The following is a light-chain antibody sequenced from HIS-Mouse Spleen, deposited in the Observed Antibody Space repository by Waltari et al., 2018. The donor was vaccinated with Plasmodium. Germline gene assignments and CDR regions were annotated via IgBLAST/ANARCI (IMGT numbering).Light chain of an antibody. J-gene: IGKJ3*01. CDR2: DAS. Sequence: DIQMTQSTSLLSASVGDRVTIPCQASQDISNFLNWYQQKPGKAPKLLNYDASNLETGVPSRFSGSGGRTDVTFTISSMQREDIATYDSQQYDKHTPLLTFGRGTKVDIK. CDR3: QQYDKHTPLLT. V-gene: IGKV1-33*01. CDR1: QDISNF.